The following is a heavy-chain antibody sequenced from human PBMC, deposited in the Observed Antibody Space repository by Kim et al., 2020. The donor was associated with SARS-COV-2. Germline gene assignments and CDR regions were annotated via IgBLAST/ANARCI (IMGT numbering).Heavy chain of an antibody. J-gene: IGHJ6*02. D-gene: IGHD3-10*01. Sequence: ASVKVSCKASGYSFSNYALHWVRQAPGQRPEWMGGINIGNGNTKHSRKFQGRVTMTRDTSASTAYMELTSLRFEDTAVYYCARMVRVGGLDVWGQGTTVTVSS. CDR1: GYSFSNYA. CDR3: ARMVRVGGLDV. CDR2: INIGNGNT. V-gene: IGHV1-3*04.